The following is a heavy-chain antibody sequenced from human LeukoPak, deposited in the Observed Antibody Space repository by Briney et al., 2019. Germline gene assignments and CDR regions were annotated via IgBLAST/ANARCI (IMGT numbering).Heavy chain of an antibody. CDR3: AKDFGYSSSWLGAFDI. Sequence: GGSLRLSCAASGFTFSDFYMSWIRQAPWKGLEWVSFISTSGSSIHYADSVKGRFTISRDNAKNSLYLQMNSLRAEDTALYYCAKDFGYSSSWLGAFDIWGQGTMVTVSS. V-gene: IGHV3-11*01. J-gene: IGHJ3*02. CDR2: ISTSGSSI. D-gene: IGHD6-13*01. CDR1: GFTFSDFY.